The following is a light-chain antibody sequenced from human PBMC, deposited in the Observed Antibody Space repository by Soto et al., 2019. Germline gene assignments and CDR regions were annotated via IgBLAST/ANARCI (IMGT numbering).Light chain of an antibody. J-gene: IGKJ5*01. CDR3: QQYSRSLVT. CDR2: GAS. V-gene: IGKV3-20*01. Sequence: VLTQSPGTLSLSPGERATLSCRASQSVSSSYLAWYQQKPGEAPTLLIYGASSSATGIPDRCSASGSGPDYTPNSTRLQPKDFAVYYCQQYSRSLVTFGQGTRLEIK. CDR1: QSVSSSY.